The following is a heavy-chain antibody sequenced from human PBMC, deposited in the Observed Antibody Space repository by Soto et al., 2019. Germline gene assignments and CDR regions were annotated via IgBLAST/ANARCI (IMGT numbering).Heavy chain of an antibody. CDR3: ARESMSVRDVDPY. J-gene: IGHJ4*02. CDR1: GYTFTRYY. V-gene: IGHV1-46*01. CDR2: INPSGGST. D-gene: IGHD2-15*01. Sequence: ASVQVSCKASGYTFTRYYMHWVRQAPGQGLEWMGIINPSGGSTSYAQKFQGRVTMTRDTSTSTVYMELSSLRSEDTAVYYCARESMSVRDVDPYWGQGTLVTVSS.